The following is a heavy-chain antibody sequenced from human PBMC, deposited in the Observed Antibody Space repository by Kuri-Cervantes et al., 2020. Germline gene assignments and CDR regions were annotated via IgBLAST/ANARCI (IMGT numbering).Heavy chain of an antibody. Sequence: SETLSLTCTVSGGSISSSSYYWGWIRQPPGKGLEWIGSIYYSGSTYYNPSLKSPVTISVDASKNQFSLKLSSVTAADTAVYYCARHWAVVTATSWFDPWGQGTLVTVSS. J-gene: IGHJ5*02. CDR2: IYYSGST. V-gene: IGHV4-39*01. CDR3: ARHWAVVTATSWFDP. D-gene: IGHD2-15*01. CDR1: GGSISSSSYY.